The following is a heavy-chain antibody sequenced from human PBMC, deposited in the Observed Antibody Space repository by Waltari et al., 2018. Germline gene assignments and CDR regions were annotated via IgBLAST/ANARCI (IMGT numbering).Heavy chain of an antibody. CDR1: GGSISSYY. CDR2: SYYSGST. V-gene: IGHV4-59*01. D-gene: IGHD2-15*01. CDR3: ARGGYCSGGSCRNDAFDI. J-gene: IGHJ3*02. Sequence: QVQLQESGPGLVKPSETLSLTCTVSGGSISSYYWSWIRQPPGKGLEWIGYSYYSGSTNYNPSLKSRVTIAVATSKNQFSLKLSSVTAADTAVYYCARGGYCSGGSCRNDAFDIWGQGTMVTVSS.